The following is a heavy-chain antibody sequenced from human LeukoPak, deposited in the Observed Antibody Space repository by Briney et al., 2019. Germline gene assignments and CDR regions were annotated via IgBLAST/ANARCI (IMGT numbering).Heavy chain of an antibody. CDR1: GFTFSSYG. J-gene: IGHJ4*02. V-gene: IGHV3-30*02. Sequence: PGGSLRLSCAASGFTFSSYGMHWVRQAPGKGLEWVAFIRYDGSNKYYADSVKGRLNISRDNSKNTLYLQMTSLRGDDTAVYYCAKEKNSYSSSSGQGYWGQGTLVTVSS. CDR3: AKEKNSYSSSSGQGY. D-gene: IGHD6-6*01. CDR2: IRYDGSNK.